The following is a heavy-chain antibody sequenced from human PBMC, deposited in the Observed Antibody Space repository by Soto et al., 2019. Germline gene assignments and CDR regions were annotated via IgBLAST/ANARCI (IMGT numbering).Heavy chain of an antibody. D-gene: IGHD5-18*01. CDR2: IRSKAYGGTT. Sequence: PGGSLRLSCTASGFTFGDYAMSWFRQAPGKGLEWVGFIRSKAYGGTTEYAASVKGRFTISRDDSKSIAYLQMNSLKTEDTAVYYCTREGMDTAMDFDYWGQGTLVTVSS. J-gene: IGHJ4*02. CDR1: GFTFGDYA. V-gene: IGHV3-49*03. CDR3: TREGMDTAMDFDY.